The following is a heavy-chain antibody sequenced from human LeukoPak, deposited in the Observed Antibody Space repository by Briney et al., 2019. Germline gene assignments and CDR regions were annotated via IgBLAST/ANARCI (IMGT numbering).Heavy chain of an antibody. V-gene: IGHV4-59*01. D-gene: IGHD5-18*01. CDR2: IYYSGST. J-gene: IGHJ4*02. CDR3: ARGGYSYGSAFDY. Sequence: PSETLSLTCAVYGGSFSGYYWSWIRQPPGKGLEWIGYIYYSGSTNYNPSLKSRVTISVDTSKNQFSLKLSSVTAADTAVYYCARGGYSYGSAFDYWGQGTLVTVSS. CDR1: GGSFSGYY.